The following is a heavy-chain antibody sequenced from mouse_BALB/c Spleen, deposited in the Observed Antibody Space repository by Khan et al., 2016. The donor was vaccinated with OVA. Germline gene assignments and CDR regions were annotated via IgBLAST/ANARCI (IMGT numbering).Heavy chain of an antibody. Sequence: QIQLVQSGPELKKSGETVKISCKASGYTFTNYGMNWVKQAPGQGLKWMGWINTYIGEPTYADDFKGRFAFSLETSASTAYLQINNLKNEDTATYFCARSNGNYWFAYWGQGTLVTVSA. D-gene: IGHD2-1*01. CDR3: ARSNGNYWFAY. CDR2: INTYIGEP. CDR1: GYTFTNYG. J-gene: IGHJ3*01. V-gene: IGHV9-3-1*01.